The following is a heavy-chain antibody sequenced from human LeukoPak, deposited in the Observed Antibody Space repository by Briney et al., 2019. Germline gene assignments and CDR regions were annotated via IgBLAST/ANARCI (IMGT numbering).Heavy chain of an antibody. CDR1: GGTFSNYA. Sequence: GASVKVSCKASGGTFSNYAINWVRQAPGQGLEWMGGIIPIFGTANYEQKLQGRVTITADESTSTAYMELSSLRSEDTAVYYCATSIVVASATRGNPPPYHYYYGMDVWGQGTTVTVSS. J-gene: IGHJ6*02. CDR2: IIPIFGTA. CDR3: ATSIVVASATRGNPPPYHYYYGMDV. D-gene: IGHD2-2*01. V-gene: IGHV1-69*01.